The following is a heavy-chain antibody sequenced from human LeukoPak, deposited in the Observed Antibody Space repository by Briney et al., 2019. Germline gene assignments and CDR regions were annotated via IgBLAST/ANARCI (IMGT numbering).Heavy chain of an antibody. CDR2: ISSSSSTI. D-gene: IGHD3-10*01. CDR1: GFTFSSYS. V-gene: IGHV3-48*01. J-gene: IGHJ4*02. Sequence: GGTLRLSCAASGFTFSSYSMNWVRQPPGKGLEWVSYISSSSSTIYYADSVKGRFTISRDNAKNSLYLQMNSLRAEDTAVYYCARGLITILRSKTESFDYWGQGTLVTVSS. CDR3: ARGLITILRSKTESFDY.